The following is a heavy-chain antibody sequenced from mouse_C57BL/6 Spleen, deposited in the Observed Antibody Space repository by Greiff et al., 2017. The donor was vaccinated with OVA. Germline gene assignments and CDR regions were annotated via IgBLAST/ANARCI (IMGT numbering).Heavy chain of an antibody. J-gene: IGHJ3*01. CDR3: ARYGYGFFAY. D-gene: IGHD2-2*01. V-gene: IGHV1-54*01. CDR1: GYAFTNYL. Sequence: VQLQQSGAELVRPGTSVKVSCKASGYAFTNYLIEWVKQRPGQGLEWIGVINPGSGGTNYNEKFKGKATLTADKSSSTAYMQLSSLTSEDSAVYFCARYGYGFFAYWGQGTLVTVSA. CDR2: INPGSGGT.